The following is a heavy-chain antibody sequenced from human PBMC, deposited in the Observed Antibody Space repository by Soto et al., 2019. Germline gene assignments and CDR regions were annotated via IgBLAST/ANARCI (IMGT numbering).Heavy chain of an antibody. CDR1: GYTFTSYA. V-gene: IGHV1-3*01. CDR2: INAGNGNT. Sequence: WASVKVSCKASGYTFTSYAMHWVRQAPGQRLEWMGWINAGNGNTKYSQKFQGRVTITRDTSASTAYMELSSLRSEDTAVYYCARDRRALYGSGSYYNYYYYGMDVWGQGTTVTVSS. J-gene: IGHJ6*02. D-gene: IGHD3-10*01. CDR3: ARDRRALYGSGSYYNYYYYGMDV.